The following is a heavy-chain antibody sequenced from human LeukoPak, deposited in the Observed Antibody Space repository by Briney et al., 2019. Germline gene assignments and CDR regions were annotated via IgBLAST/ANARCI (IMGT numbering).Heavy chain of an antibody. Sequence: PSETLTLTCKVSGGSISSYYWSWIRQPPGKGLEWIGYIYYRGSTNYNSSLKSRVTVSLDTSKRQFSLKLSSVTAADTAVYYCARLGGSSRFDYWRRAILFTVSS. D-gene: IGHD1-26*01. CDR1: GGSISSYY. CDR2: IYYRGST. J-gene: IGHJ4*02. V-gene: IGHV4-59*01. CDR3: ARLGGSSRFDY.